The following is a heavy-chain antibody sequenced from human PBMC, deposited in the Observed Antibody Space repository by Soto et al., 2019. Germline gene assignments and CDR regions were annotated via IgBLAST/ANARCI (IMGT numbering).Heavy chain of an antibody. CDR1: GFTVSSYA. J-gene: IGHJ6*02. Sequence: LRLSCSASGFTVSSYAMHWVRQAPGKGLEWVAVISYDGSNKYYADSVKGRFTISRDNSKNTLYLQMNSLRAEDTAVYYCAREFMSSWYSYYGMDVWGQGTTVTVSS. CDR2: ISYDGSNK. D-gene: IGHD6-13*01. CDR3: AREFMSSWYSYYGMDV. V-gene: IGHV3-30-3*01.